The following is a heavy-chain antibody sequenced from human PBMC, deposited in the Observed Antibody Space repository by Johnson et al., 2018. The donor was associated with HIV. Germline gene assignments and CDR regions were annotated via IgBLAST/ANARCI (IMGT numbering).Heavy chain of an antibody. D-gene: IGHD5-24*01. J-gene: IGHJ3*02. CDR1: GFTFDDYA. V-gene: IGHV3-66*01. CDR2: IFSGGTT. Sequence: VQLMESGGGLVQPGKSLRLSCAASGFTFDDYAMHWVRQAPGKGMEWVSVIFSGGTTYYADSVKGRFTISRDNSKNTLYLQMNSLRAEDTAVYYCARACRDGYTCDVFDIWG. CDR3: ARACRDGYTCDVFDI.